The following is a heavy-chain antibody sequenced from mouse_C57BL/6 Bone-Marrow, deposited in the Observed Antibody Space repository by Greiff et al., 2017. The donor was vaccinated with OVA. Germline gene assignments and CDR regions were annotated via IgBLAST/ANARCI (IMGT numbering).Heavy chain of an antibody. V-gene: IGHV1-76*01. D-gene: IGHD1-1*01. CDR2: IYPGSGNT. CDR3: AREGVYYYGSRGFDY. J-gene: IGHJ2*01. CDR1: GYTFTDYY. Sequence: VQLQPSGAELVRPGASVKLSCKASGYTFTDYYINWVKQRPGQGLEWIARIYPGSGNTYYNEKFKGKATLTAEKSSSTAYMQLSSLTSEDSAVYFCAREGVYYYGSRGFDYWGQGTTLTVSS.